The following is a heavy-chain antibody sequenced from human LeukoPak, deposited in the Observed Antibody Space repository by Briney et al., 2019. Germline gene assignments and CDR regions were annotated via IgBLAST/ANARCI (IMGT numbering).Heavy chain of an antibody. CDR2: IIPIFGTA. D-gene: IGHD3-10*01. J-gene: IGHJ4*02. V-gene: IGHV1-69*13. CDR3: ARHMVRGVMRGSNLDY. CDR1: GGTFSSYA. Sequence: SVKVSCKASGGTFSSYAISWVRQAPGQGLEWMGGIIPIFGTANYAQKFQGRATITADESTSTAYMELSSLRSEDTAVYYCARHMVRGVMRGSNLDYWGQGTLVTVSS.